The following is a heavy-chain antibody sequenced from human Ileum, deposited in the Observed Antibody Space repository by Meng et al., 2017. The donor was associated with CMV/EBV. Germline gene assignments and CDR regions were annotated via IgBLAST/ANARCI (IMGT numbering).Heavy chain of an antibody. CDR1: GFTLRTYW. V-gene: IGHV3-74*01. Sequence: GESLKISCAASGFTLRTYWMQWVLQAPGKGLILVGRMNSDGSSTLYADSAKGRFTISRDYPKNTLYLQMNDLRDEDTAVYFCARQGDPNSVWFPLDSWGPGTLVTVSS. CDR3: ARQGDPNSVWFPLDS. CDR2: MNSDGSST. D-gene: IGHD3-9*01. J-gene: IGHJ4*02.